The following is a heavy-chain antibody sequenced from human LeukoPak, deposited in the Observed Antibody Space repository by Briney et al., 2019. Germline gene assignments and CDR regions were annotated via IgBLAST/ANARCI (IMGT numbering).Heavy chain of an antibody. V-gene: IGHV3-30*04. CDR1: GFTFSTYA. CDR3: SRSPGILGTNYFDY. D-gene: IGHD1-26*01. J-gene: IGHJ4*02. CDR2: ISYGGSSE. Sequence: GGSLRLSCAASGFTFSTYAMHWVRQAPGKGLEWVAVISYGGSSENYADSVKGRFTVSRDTSKSTLYLQMNSLTPDDPSVYYCSRSPGILGTNYFDYWGQGTLVTVSS.